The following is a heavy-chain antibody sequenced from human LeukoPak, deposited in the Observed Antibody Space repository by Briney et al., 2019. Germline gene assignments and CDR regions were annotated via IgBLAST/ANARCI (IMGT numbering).Heavy chain of an antibody. CDR2: ISYDGSNK. V-gene: IGHV3-30*18. CDR3: AKVGRRWLPSPMDDASDI. D-gene: IGHD5-12*01. Sequence: GGSLRLSCAASGFTFSSYGMHWVRQAPGKGLEWVAVISYDGSNKYYADSVKGRFTISRDNSKNTLYLQMNSLRAEDTAVYYCAKVGRRWLPSPMDDASDIWGQGTMVTVSS. J-gene: IGHJ3*02. CDR1: GFTFSSYG.